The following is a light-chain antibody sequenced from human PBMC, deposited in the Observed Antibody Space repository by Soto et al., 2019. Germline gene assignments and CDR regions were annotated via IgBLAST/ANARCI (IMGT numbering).Light chain of an antibody. V-gene: IGKV3-15*01. CDR3: QQYNSWPRT. CDR2: GAS. J-gene: IGKJ1*01. CDR1: QSVSSN. Sequence: EIVMTQSPATRSVSPGERATLSCRASQSVSSNLAWYQQKPGQAPRLLIYGASTRATGIPARFSGSASGTEFTLTISSLQSEDFAVYYCQQYNSWPRTFGQGTKVEIK.